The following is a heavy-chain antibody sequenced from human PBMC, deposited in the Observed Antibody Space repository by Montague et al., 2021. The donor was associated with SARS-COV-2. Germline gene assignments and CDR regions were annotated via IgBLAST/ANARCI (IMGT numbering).Heavy chain of an antibody. CDR3: ARQTVNYYDSSGYRFDF. Sequence: SETLSLTCTVSGGSISSSSYYWGWIRQPPGKGLEWIGSIYYSGSTYYNPSLKSRVTISVDTSKNQFSLKLSSVTAADTAVYYCARQTVNYYDSSGYRFDFWGQGTPVTVSS. J-gene: IGHJ4*01. D-gene: IGHD3-22*01. CDR1: GGSISSSSYY. V-gene: IGHV4-39*01. CDR2: IYYSGST.